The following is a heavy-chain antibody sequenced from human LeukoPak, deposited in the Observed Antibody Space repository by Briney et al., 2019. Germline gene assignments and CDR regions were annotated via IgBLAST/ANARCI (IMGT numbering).Heavy chain of an antibody. V-gene: IGHV4-34*01. CDR1: GGSFSGYY. CDR2: INHSGST. Sequence: SETLSLTCAVYGGSFSGYYWSWIRQPPGKGLEWIGEINHSGSTNYNPSHKSRVTISVDTSKNQFSLKLSSVTAADTAVYYCARGWIREYYFDYWGQGTLVTVSS. CDR3: ARGWIREYYFDY. J-gene: IGHJ4*02. D-gene: IGHD5-18*01.